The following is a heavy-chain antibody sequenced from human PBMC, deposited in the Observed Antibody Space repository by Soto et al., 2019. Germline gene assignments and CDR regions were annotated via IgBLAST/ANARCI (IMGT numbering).Heavy chain of an antibody. J-gene: IGHJ3*02. D-gene: IGHD3-16*02. CDR3: ARHNLNYVWGSYRYARGAFDI. CDR1: GGSFSGYY. CDR2: INHSGST. V-gene: IGHV4-34*01. Sequence: QVQLQQWGAGLLKPSETLSLTCAVYGGSFSGYYWSWIRQPPGKGLEWIGEINHSGSTNYNPSLNSRVTISVDTSKIQFSLMLSSVTAADTAVYYCARHNLNYVWGSYRYARGAFDIWGQGTMVTVSS.